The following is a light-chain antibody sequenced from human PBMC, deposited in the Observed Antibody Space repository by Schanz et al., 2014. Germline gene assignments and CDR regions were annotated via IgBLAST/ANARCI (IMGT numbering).Light chain of an antibody. CDR3: SSYTSSTLGV. J-gene: IGLJ3*02. CDR1: SSDVGAYNF. CDR2: DVS. V-gene: IGLV2-14*03. Sequence: QSALTQPPSASGSPGQSVTISCTGTSSDVGAYNFVSWYEQHPGKAPKVIIYDVSNRPSGVSNRFSGSKSGNTASLTISGLQAEDEADYYCSSYTSSTLGVFGGGTKLTVL.